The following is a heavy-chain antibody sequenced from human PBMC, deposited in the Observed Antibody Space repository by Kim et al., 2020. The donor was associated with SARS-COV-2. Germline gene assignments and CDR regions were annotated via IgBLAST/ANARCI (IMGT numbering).Heavy chain of an antibody. J-gene: IGHJ4*02. CDR3: ARDGGSDYDSSGKNDY. CDR2: ISSSSSYI. V-gene: IGHV3-21*01. D-gene: IGHD3-22*01. Sequence: GGSLRLSCAASGFTFSSYSMNWVRQAPGKGLEWVSSISSSSSYIYYADSVKGRFTISRDNAKNSLYLQMNSLRAEDTAVYYCARDGGSDYDSSGKNDYWGQGTLVTVSS. CDR1: GFTFSSYS.